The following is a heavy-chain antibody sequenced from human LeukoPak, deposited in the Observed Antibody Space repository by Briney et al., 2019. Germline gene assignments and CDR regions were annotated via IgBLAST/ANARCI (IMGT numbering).Heavy chain of an antibody. Sequence: ASVKVSCKASGYTFTGYYMHWVRQAPGQGLEWMGWINPKSGGTEHAQKFQGWVTMTRDTSISTAYMELSRLKSDDTAVYYCARDHCTSTGCCESYYFGMDVWGKGTTVAVSS. CDR2: INPKSGGT. CDR3: ARDHCTSTGCCESYYFGMDV. J-gene: IGHJ6*04. CDR1: GYTFTGYY. V-gene: IGHV1-2*04. D-gene: IGHD2-2*01.